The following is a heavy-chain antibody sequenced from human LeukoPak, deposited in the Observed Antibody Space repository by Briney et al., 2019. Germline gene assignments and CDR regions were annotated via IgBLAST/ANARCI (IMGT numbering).Heavy chain of an antibody. CDR1: DGSMNSITYY. Sequence: SETLSLTCSVSDGSMNSITYYWAWIRQPPGKGLEWLGRIYYTGTTSYTPSLKSRVTISIDTSKNQFSLRLNSVTAADTAVYYCARGVLRRAHYDSGELFSQRRNAFDIWGQGTLVTVS. V-gene: IGHV4-39*07. CDR2: IYYTGTT. D-gene: IGHD3-10*01. CDR3: ARGVLRRAHYDSGELFSQRRNAFDI. J-gene: IGHJ3*02.